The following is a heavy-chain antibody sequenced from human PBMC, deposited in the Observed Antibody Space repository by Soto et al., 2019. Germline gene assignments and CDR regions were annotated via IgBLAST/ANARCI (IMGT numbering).Heavy chain of an antibody. Sequence: QVQLVESGGGVVQPGRSLRLSCAASGFTFSTYGMHWVRQAPGEGLEWVAIISYDASKTYYADSVTGRFSVSRDNSKNTLYLQMNSLRPEDTAIYYCAKDINSGRDGHHYGGDYWGQGTLVTVSS. D-gene: IGHD3-16*01. CDR2: ISYDASKT. V-gene: IGHV3-30*18. CDR1: GFTFSTYG. J-gene: IGHJ4*02. CDR3: AKDINSGRDGHHYGGDY.